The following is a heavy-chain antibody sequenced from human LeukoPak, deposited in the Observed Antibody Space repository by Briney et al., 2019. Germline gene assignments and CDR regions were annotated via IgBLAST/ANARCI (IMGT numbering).Heavy chain of an antibody. D-gene: IGHD3-10*01. Sequence: GGSLRLSCAASGFSFSNYAITWVRQAPGKGLERIAAISGSGDVTYYADSAKGRFTISRDNSKNTLHLQMNSLRAEDTAVYYCAKIAHYYGSGSYYEYYFDYWGQGTLVTVSS. CDR2: ISGSGDVT. V-gene: IGHV3-23*01. CDR1: GFSFSNYA. J-gene: IGHJ4*02. CDR3: AKIAHYYGSGSYYEYYFDY.